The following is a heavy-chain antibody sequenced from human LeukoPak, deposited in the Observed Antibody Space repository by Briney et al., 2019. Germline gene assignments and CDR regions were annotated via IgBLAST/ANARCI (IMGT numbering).Heavy chain of an antibody. CDR3: AKDRSATPGYPLGDAFDI. Sequence: GGSLRLSCAASGFTFDDYAMHWVRQAPGKGLEWVSGISWNSGSIGYADSVKGRFTISRDNAKNSLYLQMNSLRAEDMAMYYCAKDRSATPGYPLGDAFDIWGQGTMVTVSS. CDR1: GFTFDDYA. D-gene: IGHD3-9*01. J-gene: IGHJ3*02. V-gene: IGHV3-9*03. CDR2: ISWNSGSI.